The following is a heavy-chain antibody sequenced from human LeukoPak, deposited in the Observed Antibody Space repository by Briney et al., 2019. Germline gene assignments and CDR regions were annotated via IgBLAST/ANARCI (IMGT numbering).Heavy chain of an antibody. V-gene: IGHV2-5*02. CDR1: GFSLTTSGVG. J-gene: IGHJ4*02. CDR2: LNWGDDK. Sequence: CGPTEAQPTQPLTPTCTLSGFSLTTSGVGVGWIRQPQGKALEWLALLNWGDDKRYSPSLKSRLTITKDTSKNQVVLTMTNMDPVDTATYYCARTLVDYVWGSYRYTGFDYWGQGTLVTVSS. D-gene: IGHD3-16*02. CDR3: ARTLVDYVWGSYRYTGFDY.